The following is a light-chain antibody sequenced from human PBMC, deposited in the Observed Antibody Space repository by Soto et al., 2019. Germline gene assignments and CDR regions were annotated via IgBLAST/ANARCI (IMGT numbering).Light chain of an antibody. V-gene: IGLV1-44*01. CDR3: ATWDDSLNGCV. J-gene: IGLJ1*01. CDR2: SNN. CDR1: SANIGTNT. Sequence: QSVLTQPPSASGTPGQRVTISCSGSSANIGTNTVTWYQQLPGTAPRLLIHSNNQRPSGVPDRFSGSKSGTSASLAISGLQSEDEADYYCATWDDSLNGCVFGTGTKLTVL.